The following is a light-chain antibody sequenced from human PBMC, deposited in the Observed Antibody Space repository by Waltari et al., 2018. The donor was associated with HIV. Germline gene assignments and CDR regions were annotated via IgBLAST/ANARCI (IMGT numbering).Light chain of an antibody. CDR1: SSNTGAGIA. J-gene: IGLJ2*01. CDR2: ANI. CDR3: QSYDSSLSAYVV. V-gene: IGLV1-40*01. Sequence: QSVLTQPPPVSGAPGQRVTIPCTGPSSNTGAGIAVPWSQQLPGTAPKLLIYANIHRPSGVPDRFSVSKSATSASLAITGLQAEDEADYFCQSYDSSLSAYVVFGGGTKLTVL.